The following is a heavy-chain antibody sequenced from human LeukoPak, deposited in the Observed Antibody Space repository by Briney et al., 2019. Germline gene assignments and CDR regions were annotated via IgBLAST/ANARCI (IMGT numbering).Heavy chain of an antibody. Sequence: GGSLRLSCAASGFTFSSYGMHWVRQAPGKGLEWVAVIWYDASNKYYADSVKGRFTISRDNAKNTLYLQMDSLRAEDTAVYYCSRGGYSHAFDVWGQGTMVTVSS. CDR3: SRGGYSHAFDV. D-gene: IGHD2-15*01. CDR1: GFTFSSYG. V-gene: IGHV3-33*01. J-gene: IGHJ3*01. CDR2: IWYDASNK.